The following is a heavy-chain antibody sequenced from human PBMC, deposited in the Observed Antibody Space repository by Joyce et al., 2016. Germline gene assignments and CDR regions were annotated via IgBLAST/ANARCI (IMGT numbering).Heavy chain of an antibody. CDR2: IYHSETT. CDR3: ATSLPSRVGGFQFFGLDV. Sequence: HLQESGPGLVKPSETLSLTCTISGDSFSDTSYYWSWIRQPPGKGLECLGFIYHSETTHYNPSLGGRLSISAGAAKKQFSLGRTSVTSADTAVYYCATSLPSRVGGFQFFGLDVWGQGTTVIVS. CDR1: GDSFSDTSYY. D-gene: IGHD3-10*01. J-gene: IGHJ6*02. V-gene: IGHV4-61*01.